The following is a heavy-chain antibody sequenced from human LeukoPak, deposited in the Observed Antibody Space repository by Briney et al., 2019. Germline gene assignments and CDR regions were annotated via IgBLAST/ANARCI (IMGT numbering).Heavy chain of an antibody. CDR1: GFTFSSCS. J-gene: IGHJ4*02. D-gene: IGHD6-13*01. V-gene: IGHV3-30*03. Sequence: GGSLRLSCAASGFTFSSCSMNWVRQAPGKGLEWVAVISYDGSNKYYADSVKGRFTISRDNSKNTLYLQMNSLRAEDTAVYYCARDIAAAGRGFFDYWGQGTLVTVSS. CDR3: ARDIAAAGRGFFDY. CDR2: ISYDGSNK.